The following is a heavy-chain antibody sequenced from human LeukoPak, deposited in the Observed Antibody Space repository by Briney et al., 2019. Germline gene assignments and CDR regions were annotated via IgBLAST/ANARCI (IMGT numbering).Heavy chain of an antibody. CDR3: TRRRSGYNTDY. D-gene: IGHD5-12*01. CDR1: GFTFSSYSMN. V-gene: IGHV4-39*01. J-gene: IGHJ4*02. Sequence: GSLRLSCAASGFTFSSYSMNWVRQPPGKGLEWIGSIDSSGNTYYNPSLKSRVTISVDTSKNQFSLKLSSVTAADTAVYYCTRRRSGYNTDYWGQGTLVTVSS. CDR2: IDSSGNT.